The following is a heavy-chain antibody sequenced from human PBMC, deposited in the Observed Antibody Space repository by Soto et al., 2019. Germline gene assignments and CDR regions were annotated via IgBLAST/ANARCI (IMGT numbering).Heavy chain of an antibody. D-gene: IGHD4-17*01. CDR2: ISYDGSNK. Sequence: GGSLRLSCAASGFTFSSYAMHWVRQAPGKGLEWVAVISYDGSNKYYADSVKGRFTISRDNSKNTLYLQMNSLRAEDTAVYYCARGGLYGAVHFFDYWGQGTLVTVSS. CDR3: ARGGLYGAVHFFDY. V-gene: IGHV3-30-3*01. CDR1: GFTFSSYA. J-gene: IGHJ4*02.